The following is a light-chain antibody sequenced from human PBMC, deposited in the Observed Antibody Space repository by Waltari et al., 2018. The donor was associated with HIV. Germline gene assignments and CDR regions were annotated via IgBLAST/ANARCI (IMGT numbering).Light chain of an antibody. Sequence: SVLTQPPSVSGAPGQWVSISCTGNNSNIGAGFDVHWYRHSPGTAPKLVIYGHPIRPPGVPVRFSGSRSGNSVTLDITGLRAEDEGDYFCQSYDSSLSGLWVFGAGTRLTVL. J-gene: IGLJ3*02. CDR1: NSNIGAGFD. V-gene: IGLV1-40*01. CDR2: GHP. CDR3: QSYDSSLSGLWV.